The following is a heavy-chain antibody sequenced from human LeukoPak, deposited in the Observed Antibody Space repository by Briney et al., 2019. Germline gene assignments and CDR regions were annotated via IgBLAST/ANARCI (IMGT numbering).Heavy chain of an antibody. D-gene: IGHD3-10*01. V-gene: IGHV4-30-4*07. J-gene: IGHJ5*02. CDR1: GGAISIGGYA. Sequence: SQTLSLTCAVSGGAISIGGYAWSWVRRPPGKGLEWGGYFYYSGSTYYNPSLKSRVTISVDTSKNQLSLKLSSVTAADTAVYYCARESIYRGSGTGWFDPWGQETLVTVPS. CDR3: ARESIYRGSGTGWFDP. CDR2: FYYSGST.